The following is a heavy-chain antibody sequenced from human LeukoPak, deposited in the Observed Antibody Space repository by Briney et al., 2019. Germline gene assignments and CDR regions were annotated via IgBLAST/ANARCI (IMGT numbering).Heavy chain of an antibody. CDR2: ISYDGSNK. J-gene: IGHJ4*02. Sequence: PGGSLRLSCAASGFTFSSYAMHWVRQAPGKGLEWVAVISYDGSNKYYVDSVKGRFTISRDNSKNTLYLQMNSLRAEDTAVYYCARDLAYASAFDYWGQGTLVTVSS. D-gene: IGHD2-2*01. CDR3: ARDLAYASAFDY. CDR1: GFTFSSYA. V-gene: IGHV3-30*04.